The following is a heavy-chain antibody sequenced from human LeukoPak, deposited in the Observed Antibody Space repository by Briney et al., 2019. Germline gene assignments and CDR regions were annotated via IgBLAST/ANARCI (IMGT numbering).Heavy chain of an antibody. CDR2: ITGDGGST. Sequence: GGSLRLSCAASGFTFSSYAMNWVRQAPGKGLEWVSAITGDGGSTYYADSVKGRFTISRDNSRNTLYLQMSSLRAEDTAVYYCAKASSGYYYFDYWGQGTLVTVPS. D-gene: IGHD3-22*01. J-gene: IGHJ4*02. CDR3: AKASSGYYYFDY. CDR1: GFTFSSYA. V-gene: IGHV3-23*01.